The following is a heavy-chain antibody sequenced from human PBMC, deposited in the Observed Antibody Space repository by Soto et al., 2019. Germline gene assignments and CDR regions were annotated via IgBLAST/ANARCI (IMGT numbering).Heavy chain of an antibody. Sequence: GASVKVSCKASGYTFTSYGISWVRQAPGQGLEWMGWISAYNGNTNYAQKLQGRVNMTTDTSTSTAYMELRSLRSDDTAVYYCARDTITIFGVVIHEFDYWGQGTLVTVSS. V-gene: IGHV1-18*01. CDR3: ARDTITIFGVVIHEFDY. CDR2: ISAYNGNT. J-gene: IGHJ4*02. CDR1: GYTFTSYG. D-gene: IGHD3-3*01.